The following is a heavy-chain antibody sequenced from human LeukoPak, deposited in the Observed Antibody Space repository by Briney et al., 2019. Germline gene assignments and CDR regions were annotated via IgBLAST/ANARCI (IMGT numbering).Heavy chain of an antibody. CDR2: IWYDGSNK. D-gene: IGHD2-15*01. Sequence: PGGSLRLSCAASGFTFSSYGMHWVRQAPGKGLEWVAVIWYDGSNKYYADSVKGRFTISRDNSKNTLYLQMNSLRAEDTAVYYCARDIVVVVAATMYYFDYWGQGTLVTVSS. CDR1: GFTFSSYG. V-gene: IGHV3-33*01. CDR3: ARDIVVVVAATMYYFDY. J-gene: IGHJ4*02.